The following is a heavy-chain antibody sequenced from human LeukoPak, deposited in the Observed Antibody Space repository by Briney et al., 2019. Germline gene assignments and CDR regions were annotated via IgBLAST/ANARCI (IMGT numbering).Heavy chain of an antibody. J-gene: IGHJ4*02. CDR1: GFTFNTYA. Sequence: GGSLRLSCTASGFTFNTYAMTWVRQAPGKGLEWVSTISSSGTTTYFSDAVKGRFTISRDNSKNTLYLQMNSLRAEDTAVYYCAVRGSYHSWGQGTLVTVSS. D-gene: IGHD3-10*01. V-gene: IGHV3-23*01. CDR3: AVRGSYHS. CDR2: ISSSGTTT.